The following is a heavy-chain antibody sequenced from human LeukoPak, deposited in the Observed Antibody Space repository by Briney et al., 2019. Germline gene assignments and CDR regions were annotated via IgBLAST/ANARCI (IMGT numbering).Heavy chain of an antibody. Sequence: PGGSLRLSCAASGFTVSNNYMSWVRQAPGKGLEWVSLIYSGGSTYYADSVKGRFTISRDNSKNTLYLQMNSLRAEDTAVYYCARDTRYSSSPWGQGTLVTVSS. D-gene: IGHD6-6*01. V-gene: IGHV3-66*01. CDR3: ARDTRYSSSP. CDR1: GFTVSNNY. CDR2: IYSGGST. J-gene: IGHJ5*02.